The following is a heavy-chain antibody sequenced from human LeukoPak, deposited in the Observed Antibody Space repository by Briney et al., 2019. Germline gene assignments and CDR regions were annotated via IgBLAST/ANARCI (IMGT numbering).Heavy chain of an antibody. J-gene: IGHJ4*02. CDR3: AKTYGSGSYYHGYYFDY. Sequence: PGGSLRLPCAASGFTFSSYAMHWVRQAPGKGLEWVAVISYDGSNKYYADSVKGRFTISRDNSKNTLYLQMNSLRAEDTAVYYCAKTYGSGSYYHGYYFDYWGQGTLVTVSS. CDR1: GFTFSSYA. V-gene: IGHV3-30-3*02. CDR2: ISYDGSNK. D-gene: IGHD3-10*01.